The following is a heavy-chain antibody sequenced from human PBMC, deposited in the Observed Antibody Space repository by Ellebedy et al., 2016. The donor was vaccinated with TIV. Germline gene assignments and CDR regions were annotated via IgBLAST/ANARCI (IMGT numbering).Heavy chain of an antibody. CDR1: GGSISSYY. Sequence: MPGGSLRLSCTVSGGSISSYYWSWIRQPAGKGLEWIGRIYTSGSTNYNPSLQSRVTMSVDTSKNQFSLKLSSVTAADTAVYYCARRRWDGWELRDWGQGTLVTVSS. J-gene: IGHJ4*02. D-gene: IGHD1-26*01. V-gene: IGHV4-4*07. CDR2: IYTSGST. CDR3: ARRRWDGWELRD.